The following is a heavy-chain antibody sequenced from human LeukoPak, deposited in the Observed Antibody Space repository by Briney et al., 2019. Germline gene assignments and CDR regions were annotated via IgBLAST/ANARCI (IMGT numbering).Heavy chain of an antibody. CDR3: ARADCSSTSCQPGVNY. CDR2: ISSSGSYT. V-gene: IGHV3-11*03. J-gene: IGHJ4*02. CDR1: GFTFSDYY. Sequence: GGSLRLSCAASGFTFSDYYMSWIRQAPGKGLEWVSYISSSGSYTNYADSVKGRFTISRDNAKNSLYLQMNSLRAEDTAVYYCARADCSSTSCQPGVNYWGQGTLVTVSS. D-gene: IGHD2-2*01.